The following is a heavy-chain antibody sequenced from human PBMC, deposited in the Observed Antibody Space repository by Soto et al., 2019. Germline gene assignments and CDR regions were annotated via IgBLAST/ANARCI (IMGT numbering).Heavy chain of an antibody. CDR1: GFTVSSNY. CDR2: IYSGGST. Sequence: GGSLRLSCAASGFTVSSNYISWVRQAPGKGLEWVSAIYSGGSTYYADSVKGRFTISRDNSKNTLYLQMDSLRAEDTAVYYCARDGLSAGGGTFDAFYIWRRWTMVTVSS. D-gene: IGHD6-13*01. CDR3: ARDGLSAGGGTFDAFYI. V-gene: IGHV3-66*01. J-gene: IGHJ3*02.